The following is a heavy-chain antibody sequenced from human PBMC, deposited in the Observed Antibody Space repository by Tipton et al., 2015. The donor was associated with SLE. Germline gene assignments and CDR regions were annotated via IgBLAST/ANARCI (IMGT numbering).Heavy chain of an antibody. J-gene: IGHJ3*01. V-gene: IGHV4-38-2*02. Sequence: LRLSCTVSGHSISSGYSWAWIRQPPGEGLEWIGSIYHSGSTYYNPSLKSRVTISVDTSKNQFSLELHSVTAADTAVYYCARDGALIDVFDVWGQGKMVTVSS. CDR2: IYHSGST. CDR3: ARDGALIDVFDV. CDR1: GHSISSGYS. D-gene: IGHD2-8*01.